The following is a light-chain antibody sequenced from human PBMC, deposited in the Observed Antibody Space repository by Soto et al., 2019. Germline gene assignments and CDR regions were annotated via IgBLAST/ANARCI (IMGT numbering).Light chain of an antibody. CDR1: QSVSSSY. Sequence: EIVLTQSPGTLSLSPGERATLSCRASQSVSSSYLAWYQQKPGQAPRLLIYGASSRATGIPDRFSGSGSGTDFTLTISRLEPEALAVYYCQQYGSSHTFGQGTKLEIK. J-gene: IGKJ2*01. V-gene: IGKV3-20*01. CDR2: GAS. CDR3: QQYGSSHT.